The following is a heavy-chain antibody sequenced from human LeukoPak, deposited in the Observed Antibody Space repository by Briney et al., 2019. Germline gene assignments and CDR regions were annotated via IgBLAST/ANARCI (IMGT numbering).Heavy chain of an antibody. V-gene: IGHV3-23*01. J-gene: IGHJ4*02. CDR3: AKDRARGGTADFDY. Sequence: PGGSLRLSCTASKFTFSNYGMQWVRQAPGKGLEWVSAISGSGDSTYYADSVKGRFTISRDNSKNTLHLQMNSLRAEDTAVYYCAKDRARGGTADFDYWGQGTLVTVSS. D-gene: IGHD1-7*01. CDR1: KFTFSNYG. CDR2: ISGSGDST.